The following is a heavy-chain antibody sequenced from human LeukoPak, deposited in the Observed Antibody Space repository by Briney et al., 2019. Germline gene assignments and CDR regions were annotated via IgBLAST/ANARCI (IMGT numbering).Heavy chain of an antibody. D-gene: IGHD3-3*01. CDR2: ISSSGGNI. CDR1: GFTFSDYY. CDR3: ARQAGMYYDFWSGTGGWFDP. J-gene: IGHJ5*02. V-gene: IGHV3-11*01. Sequence: GGSLRLSCAASGFTFSDYYMSWIRQAPGKGLEGVSYISSSGGNIYYADSVKGRFTISRDNAKNSLYLQMNSLRAEDTAVYYCARQAGMYYDFWSGTGGWFDPWGQGTLVTVSS.